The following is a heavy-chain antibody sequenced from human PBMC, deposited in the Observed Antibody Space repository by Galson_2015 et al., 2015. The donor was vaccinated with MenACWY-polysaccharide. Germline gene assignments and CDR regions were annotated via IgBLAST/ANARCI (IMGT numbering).Heavy chain of an antibody. V-gene: IGHV3-23*01. J-gene: IGHJ5*02. CDR2: IRSSGTNT. D-gene: IGHD3-3*01. Sequence: SLRLSCAASGFTFTSYAMSWVRQAPGKGLEWVSAIRSSGTNTYYADSVKGRFTISRDNSKNTLYLQMNSLRAEDTAVYYCAKDSTDFWSVAGRFDHWGQGTLVTVP. CDR3: AKDSTDFWSVAGRFDH. CDR1: GFTFTSYA.